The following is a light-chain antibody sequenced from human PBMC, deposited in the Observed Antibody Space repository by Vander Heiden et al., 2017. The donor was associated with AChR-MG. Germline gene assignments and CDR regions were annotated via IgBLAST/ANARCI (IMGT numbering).Light chain of an antibody. CDR1: QGLVYSDGNTY. J-gene: IGKJ1*01. CDR2: KVS. Sequence: DGVMPQSLRSLPVTLGQPASISCRSSQGLVYSDGNTYLSWFLQRPGQSPRRLIYKVSNRDSGVPDRFSGSGSGTDFTLKISRVEADDIGIYYCRQATQWPRTFGQGTKVEI. V-gene: IGKV2-30*01. CDR3: RQATQWPRT.